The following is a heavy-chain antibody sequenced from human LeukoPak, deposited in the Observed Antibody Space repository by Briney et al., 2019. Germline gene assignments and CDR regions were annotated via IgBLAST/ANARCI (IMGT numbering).Heavy chain of an antibody. D-gene: IGHD2-8*01. CDR1: GGSISSYY. V-gene: IGHV4-59*08. J-gene: IGHJ4*02. CDR3: ARHNEKSGYFDY. CDR2: IYYSGST. Sequence: PSETLSLTCTVSGGSISSYYWSWIRQPPGKGLEWIGYIYYSGSTNYNPSLKSRVTISVDTSKNQFSLKLSSVTAADTAVYYCARHNEKSGYFDYWGQGTLVTVSS.